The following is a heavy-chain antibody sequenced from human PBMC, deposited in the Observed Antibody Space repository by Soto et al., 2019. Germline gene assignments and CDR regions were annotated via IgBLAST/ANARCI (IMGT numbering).Heavy chain of an antibody. CDR2: ISGYNGDT. CDR3: AVTPYVDLHPRY. Sequence: QVHLVQSGAEVKQPGASVKVSCKASGYTFTSTGITWVRQAPGQGFEWMGWISGYNGDTIYAQKLQGRVTMTTDTPTPTAYMALRRLTSDDTALHYCAVTPYVDLHPRYWAQGTLVTSSS. CDR1: GYTFTSTG. J-gene: IGHJ4*02. V-gene: IGHV1-18*01. D-gene: IGHD4-17*01.